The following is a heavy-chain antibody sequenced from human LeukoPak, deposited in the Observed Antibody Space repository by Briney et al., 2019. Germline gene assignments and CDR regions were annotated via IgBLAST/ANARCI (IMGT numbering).Heavy chain of an antibody. V-gene: IGHV3-20*04. Sequence: GGSLRLSCAASGFTFDDYGMSWVRQAPGKGVEWVSGINWNGGSTVYADSVKARFTISRDNAKNSLYLQMNSLRAEDTAVYYCARGVYDLFRDYYYYMDVWGKGTTVTVSS. J-gene: IGHJ6*03. CDR2: INWNGGST. D-gene: IGHD5/OR15-5a*01. CDR3: ARGVYDLFRDYYYYMDV. CDR1: GFTFDDYG.